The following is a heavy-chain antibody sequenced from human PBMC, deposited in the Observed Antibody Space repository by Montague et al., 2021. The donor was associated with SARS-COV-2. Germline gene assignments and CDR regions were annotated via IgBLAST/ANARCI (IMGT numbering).Heavy chain of an antibody. CDR2: YSYSRST. CDR3: ARDLGRNSYYYGQDV. D-gene: IGHD1-14*01. V-gene: IGHV4-61*01. J-gene: IGHJ6*02. CDR1: GGSLSSDCYY. Sequence: SETLSLTCTVSGGSLSSDCYYWSWMRQLKGMGLMWPGYYSYSRSTNYYLTIRSRVFISADMSKNQFFLNLTSVTAADAAVYYCARDLGRNSYYYGQDVWGQGTPVTVSS.